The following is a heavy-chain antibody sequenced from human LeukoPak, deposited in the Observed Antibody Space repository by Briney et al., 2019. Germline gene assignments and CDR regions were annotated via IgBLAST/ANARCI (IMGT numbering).Heavy chain of an antibody. CDR2: ISSSSSYI. J-gene: IGHJ4*02. Sequence: GGSLRLSCAASGFTFSSYSMNWVRQAPGKGLEWVSSISSSSSYIYYADSVKSRFTISRDNAKNSLYLQMNSLRAEDTAVYYCARVRGYDSSGYSNWGQGTLVTVSS. D-gene: IGHD3-22*01. CDR1: GFTFSSYS. CDR3: ARVRGYDSSGYSN. V-gene: IGHV3-21*01.